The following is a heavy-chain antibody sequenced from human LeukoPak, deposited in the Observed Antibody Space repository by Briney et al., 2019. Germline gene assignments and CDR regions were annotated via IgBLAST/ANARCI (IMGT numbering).Heavy chain of an antibody. CDR3: TRGTGDPRRAFDI. CDR1: GGSISSYY. Sequence: KSSETLSLTCTVSGGSISSYYWSWIRQPPGKGLEWIGYIYYSGSTNYNPSLESRVTISVDTSKNQFSLKVTSVTAADTAVYYCTRGTGDPRRAFDIWGQGTMVTVSS. CDR2: IYYSGST. J-gene: IGHJ3*02. V-gene: IGHV4-59*12. D-gene: IGHD1-1*01.